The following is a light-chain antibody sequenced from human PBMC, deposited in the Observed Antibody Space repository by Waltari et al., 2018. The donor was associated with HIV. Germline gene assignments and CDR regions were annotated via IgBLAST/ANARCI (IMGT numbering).Light chain of an antibody. CDR3: SSLTNSATLCLL. V-gene: IGLV2-14*01. J-gene: IGLJ3*02. Sequence: QFALTQPASVSGSPGQSITISCTGTSSDIGYYNYVSWYQQHPGKAPKLMIYEVSKRPSGVSNRFSGTKSGNTASLTISGLQAEDEADYFCSSLTNSATLCLLFGGGTKLTVL. CDR2: EVS. CDR1: SSDIGYYNY.